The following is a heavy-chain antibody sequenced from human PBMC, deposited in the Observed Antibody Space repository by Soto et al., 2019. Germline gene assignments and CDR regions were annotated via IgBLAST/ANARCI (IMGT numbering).Heavy chain of an antibody. CDR2: IYYSGST. Sequence: SETLSLTCAVYGGSFSGYYWSWIRQPPGKGLEWIGSIYYSGSTYYNPSLQSRVTISVDTSKNQFSLKVTSVTAADTAAYYCARHLLDDSPPYFEAGGQGTLVTVSS. CDR3: ARHLLDDSPPYFEA. J-gene: IGHJ4*02. CDR1: GGSFSGYY. D-gene: IGHD2-15*01. V-gene: IGHV4-34*01.